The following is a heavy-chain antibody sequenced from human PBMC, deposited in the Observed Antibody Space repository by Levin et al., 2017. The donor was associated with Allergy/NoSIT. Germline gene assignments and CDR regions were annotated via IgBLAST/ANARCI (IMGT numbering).Heavy chain of an antibody. V-gene: IGHV4-61*01. CDR1: GGSVSSGSYY. D-gene: IGHD5-18*01. Sequence: SETLSLTCTVSGGSVSSGSYYWSWIRQPPGTGLEWIGYIYYSGSTNYNPSLKSRVTISVDTSKNQFSLKLSSVTAADTAVYYCARVAYSDGSDYWGQGTLVTVSS. J-gene: IGHJ4*02. CDR3: ARVAYSDGSDY. CDR2: IYYSGST.